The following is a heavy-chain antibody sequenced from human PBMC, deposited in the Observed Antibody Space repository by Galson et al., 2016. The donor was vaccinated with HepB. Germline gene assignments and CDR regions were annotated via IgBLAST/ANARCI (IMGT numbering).Heavy chain of an antibody. CDR2: ISHDGTNR. V-gene: IGHV3-30*18. CDR3: AKVNHDFWSGYSYDAFDV. J-gene: IGHJ3*01. Sequence: SLRLSCAASGFSFRFYGMHWVRQAPGKGLEWVAVISHDGTNRYYADSVKARFTIYRDNSKNKLYLEVNSLRAEDTAMYYCAKVNHDFWSGYSYDAFDVCGQGTMVTVSS. D-gene: IGHD3-3*01. CDR1: GFSFRFYG.